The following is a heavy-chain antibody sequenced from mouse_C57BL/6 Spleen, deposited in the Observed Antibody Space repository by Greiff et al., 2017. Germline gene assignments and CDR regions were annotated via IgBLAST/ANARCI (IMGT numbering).Heavy chain of an antibody. J-gene: IGHJ1*03. CDR2: INPSSGYT. D-gene: IGHD1-1*01. Sequence: QVQLQQSGAELAKPGASVKLSCKASGYTFTSYWMHWVKQRPGQGLEWIGYINPSSGYTKYNQKFKDKATLTADKSSSTAYMQLSSLTYEDSAVYYCARHYYGSREYFDVWGTGTTVTVSS. V-gene: IGHV1-7*01. CDR1: GYTFTSYW. CDR3: ARHYYGSREYFDV.